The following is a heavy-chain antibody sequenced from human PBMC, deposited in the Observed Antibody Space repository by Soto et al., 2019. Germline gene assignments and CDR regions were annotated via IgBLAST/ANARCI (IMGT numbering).Heavy chain of an antibody. V-gene: IGHV1-46*03. D-gene: IGHD1-1*01. Sequence: ASVKVSCKASGYTFTSCYMHWVRQAPGQGLEWVGIINPTDGSATYAQRFRGRVTMTRDTSTSTVYVELSSLRSDDTAVYFCARAGNAYYHYYMDVWGKGTSVTVSS. J-gene: IGHJ6*03. CDR1: GYTFTSCY. CDR2: INPTDGSA. CDR3: ARAGNAYYHYYMDV.